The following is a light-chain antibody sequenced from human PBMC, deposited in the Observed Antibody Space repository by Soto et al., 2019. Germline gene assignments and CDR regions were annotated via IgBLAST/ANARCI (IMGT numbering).Light chain of an antibody. CDR1: SSDVGGYNY. CDR3: SSYTTINTSQIV. J-gene: IGLJ1*01. V-gene: IGLV2-14*03. CDR2: DVS. Sequence: HSALTQPASVSGSPGKSITISCTGTSSDVGGYNYVSWYQHHPGKAPKLIIYDVSNRPSGVSIRFSASKSDNTASLTISGIQPEDEADYHCSSYTTINTSQIVFGTGTKVTVL.